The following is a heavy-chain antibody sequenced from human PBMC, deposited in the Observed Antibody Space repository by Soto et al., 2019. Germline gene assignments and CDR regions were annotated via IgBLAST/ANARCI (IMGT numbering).Heavy chain of an antibody. CDR1: GGSISSYY. Sequence: QVQLQESGPGLVKPSETLSLTCTVSGGSISSYYWSWIRQPPGKGLEWIGYIYYSGSTNYNPSLKSRVTISVDTSKNQFSLKLSPVTAADTAVYYCARRWGYSYDFWGQGTLVTVSS. CDR3: ARRWGYSYDF. V-gene: IGHV4-59*08. J-gene: IGHJ4*02. CDR2: IYYSGST. D-gene: IGHD5-18*01.